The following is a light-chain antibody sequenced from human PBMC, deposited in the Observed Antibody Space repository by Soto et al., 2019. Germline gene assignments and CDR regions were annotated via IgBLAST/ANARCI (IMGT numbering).Light chain of an antibody. CDR1: SSDVGGYNY. CDR3: SSYAGSNNGDYG. Sequence: QSALTQPPSASGSPGQSVTISCTGTSSDVGGYNYVSWYQQHPGKAPKLMIYEVSKRPSGVPDRFSGSKSGNTASLTVSGLQAEDEADYYCSSYAGSNNGDYGFGAGTKLTVL. CDR2: EVS. V-gene: IGLV2-8*01. J-gene: IGLJ1*01.